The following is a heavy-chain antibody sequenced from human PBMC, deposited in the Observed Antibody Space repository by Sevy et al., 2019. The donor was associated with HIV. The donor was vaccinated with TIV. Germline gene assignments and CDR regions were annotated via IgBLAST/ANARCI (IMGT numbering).Heavy chain of an antibody. CDR1: GFTFSSYA. CDR2: ISGSGGST. V-gene: IGHV3-23*01. CDR3: AKDHVAATGFRY. J-gene: IGHJ4*02. D-gene: IGHD6-19*01. Sequence: GGSLRLSCAASGFTFSSYAMSWVRQAPGKGQEWVSAISGSGGSTYYADSVKGRFTISRDNSKNTLYLQMNSLRAEDTAVYYCAKDHVAATGFRYWGQGTLVTVSS.